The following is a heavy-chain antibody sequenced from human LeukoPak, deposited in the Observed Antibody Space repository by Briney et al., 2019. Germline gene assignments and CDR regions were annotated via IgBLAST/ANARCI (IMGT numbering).Heavy chain of an antibody. CDR1: GFTFSSYA. V-gene: IGHV3-13*01. D-gene: IGHD6-19*01. CDR3: ARQYSSSDPTSYGMDV. Sequence: GGSLRLSCAASGFTFSSYAMHWVRQATGKGLEWVSGIDTAGETYYPGSVKGRFTIYRENANNSLYLQMSSLRAGDTAVYYCARQYSSSDPTSYGMDVWGQGTTVTVSS. J-gene: IGHJ6*02. CDR2: IDTAGET.